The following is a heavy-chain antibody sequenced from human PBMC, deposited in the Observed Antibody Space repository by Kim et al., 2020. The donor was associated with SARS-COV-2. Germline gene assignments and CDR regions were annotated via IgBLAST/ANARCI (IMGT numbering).Heavy chain of an antibody. D-gene: IGHD3-10*01. J-gene: IGHJ6*02. CDR1: GYSFTSYW. Sequence: GESLKISCKGSGYSFTSYWIGWVRQMPGKGLEWMGIIYPGDSDTRYSPSFQGQVTISADKSISTAYLQWSSLKASDTAMYYCARHHYYGSGRLYGMDVWGQGTTVTVSS. CDR3: ARHHYYGSGRLYGMDV. V-gene: IGHV5-51*01. CDR2: IYPGDSDT.